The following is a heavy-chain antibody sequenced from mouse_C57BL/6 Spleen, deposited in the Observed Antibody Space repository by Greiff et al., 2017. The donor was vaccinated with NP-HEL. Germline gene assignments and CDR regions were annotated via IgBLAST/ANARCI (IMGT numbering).Heavy chain of an antibody. V-gene: IGHV3-6*01. CDR3: ARGYYGNLFDY. D-gene: IGHD2-1*01. Sequence: VQLKESGPGLVKPSQSLSLTCSVTGYSITSGYYWNWIRQFPGNKLEWMGYISYDGSNNYNPSLKNRISITRDTSKNQFFLKLNSVTTEDTATYYCARGYYGNLFDYWGQGTTLTVSS. CDR2: ISYDGSN. CDR1: GYSITSGYY. J-gene: IGHJ2*01.